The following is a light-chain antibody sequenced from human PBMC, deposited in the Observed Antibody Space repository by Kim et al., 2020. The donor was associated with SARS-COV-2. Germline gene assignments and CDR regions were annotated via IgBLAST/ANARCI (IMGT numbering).Light chain of an antibody. J-gene: IGLJ3*02. CDR2: DVS. Sequence: GQSITISCTGTSSYIGGYNYVSWYQQHPGKAPTLMIYDVSDRPSGVSNRFSGSKSGNTASLTISGLQAEDEADYYCSSYRTRNTFVFGGGTQLTVL. CDR3: SSYRTRNTFV. V-gene: IGLV2-14*03. CDR1: SSYIGGYNY.